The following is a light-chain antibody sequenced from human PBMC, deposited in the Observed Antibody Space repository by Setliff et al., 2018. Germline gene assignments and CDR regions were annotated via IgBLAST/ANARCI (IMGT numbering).Light chain of an antibody. CDR2: DDS. CDR1: NIGDKS. Sequence: YELTQPPSESVAPGKTARITCGGHNIGDKSVHWYQQKPGQAPVLVVYDDSDRPSGIPGRFSGSNSGNTATLTISRVEAGDEADYYCQVWDPASDHRVFGTGTKVPS. J-gene: IGLJ1*01. CDR3: QVWDPASDHRV. V-gene: IGLV3-21*03.